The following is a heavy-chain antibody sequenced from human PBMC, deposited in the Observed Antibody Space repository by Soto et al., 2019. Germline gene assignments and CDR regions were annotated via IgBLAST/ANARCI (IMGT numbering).Heavy chain of an antibody. J-gene: IGHJ6*02. V-gene: IGHV4-4*02. CDR1: GGSISSSNW. Sequence: QVQLQASGPGLVKPSGTLSLTCAVSGGSISSSNWWSWVRQPPGKGLEWIGEIYHSGSTNYNPSLKSRVTISVDKSKNQFSLKLSSVTAADTAVYYCARVLDTAMVMDYYYYGMDVWGQGTTVTVSS. CDR2: IYHSGST. CDR3: ARVLDTAMVMDYYYYGMDV. D-gene: IGHD5-18*01.